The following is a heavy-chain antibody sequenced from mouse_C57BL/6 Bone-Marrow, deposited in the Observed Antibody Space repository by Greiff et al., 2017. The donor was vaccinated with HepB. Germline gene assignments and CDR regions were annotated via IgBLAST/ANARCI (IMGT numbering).Heavy chain of an antibody. V-gene: IGHV1-80*01. CDR1: GYAFSSYW. D-gene: IGHD3-1*01. J-gene: IGHJ1*03. CDR3: ASAGPWYFDV. CDR2: IYPGDGDT. Sequence: VQLQESGAELVKPGASLKISCKASGYAFSSYWMNWVKQRPGKGLEWIGQIYPGDGDTNYNGKFKGKATLTADKSSSTAYMQLSSLTSEDSAVYFCASAGPWYFDVWGTGTTVTVSS.